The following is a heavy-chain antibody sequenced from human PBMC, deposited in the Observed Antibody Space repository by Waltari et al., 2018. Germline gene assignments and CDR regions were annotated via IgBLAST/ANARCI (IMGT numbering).Heavy chain of an antibody. CDR2: IRSVATTI. CDR1: GVTFRYYY. J-gene: IGHJ5*02. Sequence: QKQLVATGGGLVKPGGTLTHPWSAFGVTFRYYYITWVRQAPGSGREGIASIRSVATTIDYADSLKGRFTISRDNANSSVYLQIVSLRPDDTAVYYCARSRQQLIPWGQGTLVTVSS. D-gene: IGHD6-13*01. CDR3: ARSRQQLIP. V-gene: IGHV3-11*01.